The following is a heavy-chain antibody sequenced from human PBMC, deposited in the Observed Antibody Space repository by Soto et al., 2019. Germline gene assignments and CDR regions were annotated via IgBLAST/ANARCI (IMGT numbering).Heavy chain of an antibody. D-gene: IGHD6-19*01. CDR2: ISGSGGST. CDR3: AYFPLEQWLVTDY. CDR1: GFTFSSYA. Sequence: PGGSLRLSCAASGFTFSSYAMSWVRQAPGKGLEWVSAISGSGGSTYYADSVKGRFTISRDNSKNTLYLQMNSLRAEDTAVYYCAYFPLEQWLVTDYWGQGTLVTVSS. J-gene: IGHJ4*02. V-gene: IGHV3-23*01.